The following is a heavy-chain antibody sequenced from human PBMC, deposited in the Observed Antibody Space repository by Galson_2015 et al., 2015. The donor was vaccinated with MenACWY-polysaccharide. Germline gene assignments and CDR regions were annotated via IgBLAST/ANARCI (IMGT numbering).Heavy chain of an antibody. D-gene: IGHD2/OR15-2a*01. CDR2: INSDGGSV. CDR1: GFTFGSHW. Sequence: SLRLCCAASGFTFGSHWMHWVRQAPGKGLVWVSRINSDGGSVTYEDSVKGRFTITRDNAKNTLFLQMNSLRAEDTAVYYCTRDPNRIRGSTAFFYGMDVWGQGTTVTVSS. J-gene: IGHJ6*02. CDR3: TRDPNRIRGSTAFFYGMDV. V-gene: IGHV3-74*01.